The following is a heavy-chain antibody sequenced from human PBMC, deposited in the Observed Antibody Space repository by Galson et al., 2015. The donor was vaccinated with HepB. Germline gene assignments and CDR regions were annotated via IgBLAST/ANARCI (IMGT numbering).Heavy chain of an antibody. V-gene: IGHV3-7*03. CDR1: GFTFSSYW. CDR3: ARETVEVLLWFGELGMDV. D-gene: IGHD3-10*01. Sequence: LRLSCAAPGFTFSSYWMSWVRQAPGKGLEWVANIKQDGSEKYYVDSVKGRFTISRDNAKNSLYLQMNSLRAEDTAVYYCARETVEVLLWFGELGMDVWGQGTTVTVSS. J-gene: IGHJ6*02. CDR2: IKQDGSEK.